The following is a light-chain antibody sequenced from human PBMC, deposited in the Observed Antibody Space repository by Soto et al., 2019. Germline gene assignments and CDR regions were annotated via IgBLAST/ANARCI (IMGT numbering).Light chain of an antibody. CDR1: QDISSS. CDR2: DAS. V-gene: IGKV1-9*01. Sequence: DIQLTQSPSLLSASVGDRVTITCRASQDISSSLAWYQQKSGKAPKPLIYDASTLQSGVPSRFSGSGSGTEFSLTINSLQPEDFATYYCQKLNTFPLTCGQGTRREIK. J-gene: IGKJ5*01. CDR3: QKLNTFPLT.